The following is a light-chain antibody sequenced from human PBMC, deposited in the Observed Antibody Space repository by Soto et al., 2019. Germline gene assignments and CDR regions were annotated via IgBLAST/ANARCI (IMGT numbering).Light chain of an antibody. V-gene: IGKV3-20*01. CDR3: QHYRSFLYT. CDR2: GAS. CDR1: QSVSSSY. J-gene: IGKJ2*01. Sequence: EIVLTQSPGTLSLSPGERATLSCRASQSVSSSYLAWYQQKPGQAPRLLIYGASSRAPGIPDRFSGSVSGTDFTLTISRLEPEYLAGYYWQHYRSFLYTFGQGTKLEIK.